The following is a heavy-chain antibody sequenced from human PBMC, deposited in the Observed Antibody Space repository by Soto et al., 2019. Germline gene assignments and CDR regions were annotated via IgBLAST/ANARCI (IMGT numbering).Heavy chain of an antibody. CDR1: GCTFSSYA. CDR3: ARKTSNCGEGSFDP. D-gene: IGHD1-1*01. V-gene: IGHV1-69*01. Sequence: QVQLVQSGAEVKTPGSSVKVSCKASGCTFSSYAVTWVRQAPGQGLEWMGEIIPIFDTATYAQKFQGRVTITADESTSTAYMELSSLRSEDTALYYCARKTSNCGEGSFDPWGQGTLVTVSS. CDR2: IIPIFDTA. J-gene: IGHJ5*02.